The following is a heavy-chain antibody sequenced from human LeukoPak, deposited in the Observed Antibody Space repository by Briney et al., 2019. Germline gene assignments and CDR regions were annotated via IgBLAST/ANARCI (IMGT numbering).Heavy chain of an antibody. CDR3: ARDRCGGDCYVDS. CDR2: IYYSGST. CDR1: GGSISSYY. Sequence: PSETLSLTCTVSGGSISSYYWSWIRQPPGKGLEWIGYIYYSGSTNYNPSLKSRVTISVDTSKNQFSLKLSSVTAADTAVYYCARDRCGGDCYVDSWGQGSLVTVSS. D-gene: IGHD2-21*02. V-gene: IGHV4-59*01. J-gene: IGHJ4*02.